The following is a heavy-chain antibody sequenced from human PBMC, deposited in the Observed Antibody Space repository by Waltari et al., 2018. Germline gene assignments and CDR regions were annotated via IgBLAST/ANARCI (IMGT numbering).Heavy chain of an antibody. CDR2: IYYSGST. D-gene: IGHD3-3*01. V-gene: IGHV4-59*01. Sequence: QVQLQESGPGLVKPSETLSLTCTVSGGSIGSYYWSWIRQPPGKGLEWIGYIYYSGSTNYNPSLKSRVTISVDTSKNQFSLKLSSVTAADTAVYYCARVGIFGVVMYDYWGQGTLVTVSS. J-gene: IGHJ4*02. CDR1: GGSIGSYY. CDR3: ARVGIFGVVMYDY.